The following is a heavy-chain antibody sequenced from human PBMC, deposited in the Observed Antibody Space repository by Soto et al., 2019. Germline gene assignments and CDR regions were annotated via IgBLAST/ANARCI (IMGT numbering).Heavy chain of an antibody. Sequence: QVQLVQSGAEVKRPGSSVKVSCEASGGTFSSLGFTWVRQAPGQGLECMGGIIPISGRTTFAPKFLGRVTSTADASTRTTYMELTALTSDDTAMYYCATRGTQGRWLEFADYWGQGTLVTVSS. V-gene: IGHV1-69*01. J-gene: IGHJ4*02. CDR1: GGTFSSLG. CDR2: IIPISGRT. D-gene: IGHD5-12*01. CDR3: ATRGTQGRWLEFADY.